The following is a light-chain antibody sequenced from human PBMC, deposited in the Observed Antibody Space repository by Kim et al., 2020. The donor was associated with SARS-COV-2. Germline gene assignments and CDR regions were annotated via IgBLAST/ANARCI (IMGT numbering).Light chain of an antibody. J-gene: IGKJ5*01. CDR3: QQYGSSPPIT. V-gene: IGKV3-20*01. CDR2: GAS. CDR1: QSVTSNY. Sequence: PGERATLSCRASQSVTSNYIAWYQQKPGQAPRLLINGASSRATGIPDRISGSGSGTDFTLTISRLEPEDFAVYYCQQYGSSPPITFGQGTRLEIK.